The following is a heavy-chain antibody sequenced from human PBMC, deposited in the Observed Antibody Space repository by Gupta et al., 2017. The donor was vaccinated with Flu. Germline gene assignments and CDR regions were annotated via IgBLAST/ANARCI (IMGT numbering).Heavy chain of an antibody. D-gene: IGHD3-10*01. CDR1: A. CDR2: LSGSGSST. V-gene: IGHV3-23*01. J-gene: IGHJ4*02. CDR3: AKDRGFGGANYFDY. Sequence: AMSWVRQAPGKGLEWVSALSGSGSSTYYADSVRGRFTISRDNSKNTLYLQMSSLRAEDTAVYYCAKDRGFGGANYFDYWGQGTLITVSS.